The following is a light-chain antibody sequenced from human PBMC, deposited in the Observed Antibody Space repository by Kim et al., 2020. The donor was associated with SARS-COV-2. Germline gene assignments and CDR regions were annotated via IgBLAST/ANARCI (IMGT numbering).Light chain of an antibody. J-gene: IGKJ1*01. Sequence: LSPGERATLACRASQSISNNYLAWYQHKPGQAPRLLIYGASSRATGIPDRFSGSGSGTDFTLTISRLEPEDFAVYYCQQYGSSRTFGQGTKVDIK. CDR1: QSISNNY. CDR2: GAS. CDR3: QQYGSSRT. V-gene: IGKV3-20*01.